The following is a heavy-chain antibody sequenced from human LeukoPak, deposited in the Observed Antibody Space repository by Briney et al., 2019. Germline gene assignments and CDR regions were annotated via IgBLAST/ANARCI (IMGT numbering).Heavy chain of an antibody. V-gene: IGHV3-30*18. CDR3: AKDRSAAGIIDY. Sequence: PGGSLRLSCAASGFTFSSYGMHWVRQAPGKGLEWVAVTSFDGSKKYYVDSVKGRFNISRDNSRNTLYLQMNSLTTEDTAIYFCAKDRSAAGIIDYWGQGTLVTVSS. CDR1: GFTFSSYG. D-gene: IGHD6-13*01. CDR2: TSFDGSKK. J-gene: IGHJ4*02.